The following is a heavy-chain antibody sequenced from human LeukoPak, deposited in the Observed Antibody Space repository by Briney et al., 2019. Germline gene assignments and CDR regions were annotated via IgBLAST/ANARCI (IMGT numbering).Heavy chain of an antibody. CDR1: GGSISSNGYY. J-gene: IGHJ4*02. D-gene: IGHD6-6*01. CDR3: AREYSSSPDY. V-gene: IGHV4-39*02. Sequence: SETLSLTCTVSGGSISSNGYYCGWIRQPPGKGLEWIGSMYYSGSTYYNPSLKSRVTISIDTSKNQFSLKLSSVTAADTAVYYCAREYSSSPDYWGQGTLVTVSS. CDR2: MYYSGST.